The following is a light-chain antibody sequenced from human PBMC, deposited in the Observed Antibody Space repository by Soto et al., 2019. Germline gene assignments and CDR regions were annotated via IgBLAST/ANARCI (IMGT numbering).Light chain of an antibody. CDR2: DVF. Sequence: QSALTQPRSVSGSPGHSVTISCFGTSSDIGSYNAVSWYQQHPGKAPKLIIFDVFERPSGVPDRFSGSKSGNSASLIVSGLQPEDEAEYFCSSFADGFNVVFGGGTRLTVL. V-gene: IGLV2-11*01. CDR1: SSDIGSYNA. J-gene: IGLJ2*01. CDR3: SSFADGFNVV.